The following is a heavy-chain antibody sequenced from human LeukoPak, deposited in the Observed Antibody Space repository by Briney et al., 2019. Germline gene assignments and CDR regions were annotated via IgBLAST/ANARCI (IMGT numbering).Heavy chain of an antibody. Sequence: ASVKVSCKASGYTFTSYYMHWVRQAPGQGVEWMGIINPSGGSTSYGQKFQGRVTMTRDTSRSTVYMELSSLRSEDTAAYYCARYGDYGGFDYWGQGTLVTVSS. CDR2: INPSGGST. D-gene: IGHD4-17*01. CDR1: GYTFTSYY. V-gene: IGHV1-46*01. J-gene: IGHJ4*02. CDR3: ARYGDYGGFDY.